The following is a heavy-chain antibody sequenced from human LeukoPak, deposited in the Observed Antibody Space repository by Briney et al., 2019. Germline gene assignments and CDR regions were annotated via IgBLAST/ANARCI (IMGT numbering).Heavy chain of an antibody. V-gene: IGHV4-59*01. CDR2: IDYSGST. Sequence: SETLSLTCIVSGGSMSSDYWSWIRQPPGKGLEWIGYIDYSGSTNYNPSLKSRVTISVDTSKNQFSLKLSSVTAADTAVYYCAREGTAMVIFDYWGQGTLVTVSS. CDR1: GGSMSSDY. D-gene: IGHD5-18*01. CDR3: AREGTAMVIFDY. J-gene: IGHJ4*02.